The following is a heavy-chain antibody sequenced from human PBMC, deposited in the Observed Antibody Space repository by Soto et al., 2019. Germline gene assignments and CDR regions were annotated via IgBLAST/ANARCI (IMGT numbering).Heavy chain of an antibody. V-gene: IGHV3-23*01. CDR1: GFSFSTYS. D-gene: IGHD5-12*01. CDR2: TSGSGDTT. Sequence: PGGSLRLSCAASGFSFSTYSVAWVRQAPGKGLEWVSVTSGSGDTTYYADSVKGRFTISRDNSEKRLYLQMNSLRAEDTAVYYCAKMVHGGYVSYFDSWGQGTLVTVSS. CDR3: AKMVHGGYVSYFDS. J-gene: IGHJ4*02.